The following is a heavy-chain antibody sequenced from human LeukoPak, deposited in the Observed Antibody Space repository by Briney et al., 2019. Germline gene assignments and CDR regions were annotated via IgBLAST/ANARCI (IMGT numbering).Heavy chain of an antibody. CDR3: ARDQWPDYYDSSGYPTPGY. Sequence: TGRSLRLSCAASGFTFSSYGMHWVRQAPGKGLEWVAVISYDGSNKYYADSVKGRFTISRDNAKNSLYLQMNSLRAEDTAVYYCARDQWPDYYDSSGYPTPGYWGQRTLVTVSS. D-gene: IGHD3-22*01. CDR1: GFTFSSYG. CDR2: ISYDGSNK. V-gene: IGHV3-30*03. J-gene: IGHJ4*02.